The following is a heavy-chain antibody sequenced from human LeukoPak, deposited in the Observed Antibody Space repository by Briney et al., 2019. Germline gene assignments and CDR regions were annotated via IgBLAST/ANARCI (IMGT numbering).Heavy chain of an antibody. CDR2: ISGSGGST. D-gene: IGHD1-26*01. CDR3: AKDRWELLFYFDY. V-gene: IGHV3-23*01. Sequence: GGSLRLSCAAPGFTFSSYAMRWVRQAPGKGLEWVSAISGSGGSTYYADSVKGRFTISRDNSKNTRYLQMNSLRAEDTAVYYCAKDRWELLFYFDYWGQGTLVTVSS. CDR1: GFTFSSYA. J-gene: IGHJ4*02.